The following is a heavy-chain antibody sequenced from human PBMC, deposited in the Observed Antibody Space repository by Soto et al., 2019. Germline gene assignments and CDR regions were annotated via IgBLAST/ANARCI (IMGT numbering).Heavy chain of an antibody. D-gene: IGHD4-4*01. V-gene: IGHV3-23*01. CDR1: GFTFSSYA. J-gene: IGHJ6*02. Sequence: PGGSLRLSCAASGFTFSSYAMSWVRQAPGKGLEWVSAISGSGGSTYYADSVKGRFTISRDNSKNTLYLQMNSLRAEDTAVYYCAKTPWRTTIYYYGMDVWGQGTTVTVSS. CDR2: ISGSGGST. CDR3: AKTPWRTTIYYYGMDV.